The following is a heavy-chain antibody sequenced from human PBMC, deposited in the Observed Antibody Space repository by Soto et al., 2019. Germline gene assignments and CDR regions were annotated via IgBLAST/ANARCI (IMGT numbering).Heavy chain of an antibody. Sequence: QVQLVESGGGVVQPGRSLRRSCAASGFTFSSYAMHWVRQAPGKGLEWVAVISSDGSNKYYADSVKDRFTISRDNSKNTLYLQMNRLRAEDTAVYYCARFKGCSGGTCYSYFDYWGQGTLVTVSS. D-gene: IGHD2-15*01. J-gene: IGHJ4*02. V-gene: IGHV3-30-3*01. CDR2: ISSDGSNK. CDR3: ARFKGCSGGTCYSYFDY. CDR1: GFTFSSYA.